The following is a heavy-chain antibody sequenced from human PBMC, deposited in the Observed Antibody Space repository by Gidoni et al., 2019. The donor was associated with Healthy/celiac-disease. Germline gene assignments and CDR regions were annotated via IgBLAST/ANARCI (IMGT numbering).Heavy chain of an antibody. D-gene: IGHD1-26*01. CDR2: ISGIGGST. CDR1: GFPFSSYA. J-gene: IGHJ4*02. Sequence: EVQLLEPGGGLVQPGGSLRLPCAASGFPFSSYAMSWVRQAPGKGLEWVSAISGIGGSTYYADSVKGRFTISRDNSKNTLYLQMNSLRAEDTAVYYCAKDPGWSYSHYFDYWGQGTLVTVSS. CDR3: AKDPGWSYSHYFDY. V-gene: IGHV3-23*01.